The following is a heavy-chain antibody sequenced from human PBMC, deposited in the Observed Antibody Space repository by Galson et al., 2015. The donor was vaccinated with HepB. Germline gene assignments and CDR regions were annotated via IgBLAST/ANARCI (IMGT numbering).Heavy chain of an antibody. Sequence: SVKVSCKASGGTFSSYAISWVRQAPGQGLEWMGGIIPIFGTANYAQKFQGRVTITADESTSTAYMELSSLRSEDTAVYYCARAEPGGGDILTGTYGMDVWGQGTTVTVSS. J-gene: IGHJ6*02. V-gene: IGHV1-69*13. D-gene: IGHD3-9*01. CDR3: ARAEPGGGDILTGTYGMDV. CDR1: GGTFSSYA. CDR2: IIPIFGTA.